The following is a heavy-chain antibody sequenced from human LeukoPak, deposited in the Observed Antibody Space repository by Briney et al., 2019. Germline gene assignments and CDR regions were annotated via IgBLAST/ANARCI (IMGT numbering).Heavy chain of an antibody. V-gene: IGHV3-30-3*01. CDR3: ARDRNWQQLVLWYFQY. D-gene: IGHD6-13*01. CDR1: GFTFSTYA. CDR2: ISYNGNNK. J-gene: IGHJ1*01. Sequence: PGGSLRLSCAASGFTFSTYAMHWVRQAPGKGLEWVAVISYNGNNKYYADSVKGRFTISRDNSKNTLYLQMNSLKTEDTAVYYCARDRNWQQLVLWYFQYWGQGTLVTVSS.